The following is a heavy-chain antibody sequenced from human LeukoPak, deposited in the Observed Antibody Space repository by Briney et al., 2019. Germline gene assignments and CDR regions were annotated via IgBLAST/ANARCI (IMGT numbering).Heavy chain of an antibody. V-gene: IGHV3-23*01. D-gene: IGHD6-13*01. Sequence: GGSLRLSCAASGFTLSSYAMSWVRQAPGKGLEWVSAISGSGGSTYHEESVKGRFIISRDNSKNTLYLQMNSLRVDDTAVYYCAKDRLGAAAGFFDYWGQGSLVTVSS. CDR3: AKDRLGAAAGFFDY. CDR1: GFTLSSYA. J-gene: IGHJ4*02. CDR2: ISGSGGST.